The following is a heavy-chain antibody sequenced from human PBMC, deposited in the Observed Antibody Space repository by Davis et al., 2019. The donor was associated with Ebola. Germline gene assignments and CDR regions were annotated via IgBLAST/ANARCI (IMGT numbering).Heavy chain of an antibody. Sequence: MPSETLSLTCTVSGGSISSSSYYWGWIRQPPGKGLEWIGSIYYSGSTYYNPSLKSRVTISVDTSKNQFSLKRSSVTAAYTAVYYCARGSLSDSSPIDYWGQGTLVTVSS. CDR2: IYYSGST. D-gene: IGHD3-22*01. CDR3: ARGSLSDSSPIDY. V-gene: IGHV4-39*01. J-gene: IGHJ4*02. CDR1: GGSISSSSYY.